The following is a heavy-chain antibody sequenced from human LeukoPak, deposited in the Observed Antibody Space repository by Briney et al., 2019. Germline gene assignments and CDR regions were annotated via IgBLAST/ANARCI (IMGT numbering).Heavy chain of an antibody. Sequence: GGSLRLSCAASGFTFSSYSMKWVRQAPGKGLEWVSSISSSSSYIYYADSVKGRFTISRDNAKNSLYLQMNSLRAEDTAVYFCAREGGYSGYDLFDYWGQGTLVTVSS. CDR2: ISSSSSYI. V-gene: IGHV3-21*01. CDR1: GFTFSSYS. J-gene: IGHJ4*02. D-gene: IGHD5-12*01. CDR3: AREGGYSGYDLFDY.